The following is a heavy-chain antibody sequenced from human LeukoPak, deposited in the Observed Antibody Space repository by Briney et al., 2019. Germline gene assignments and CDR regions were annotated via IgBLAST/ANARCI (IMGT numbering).Heavy chain of an antibody. CDR1: GFTFSAYT. CDR3: TLRGTTGTNDAFDI. Sequence: GGSLRLSCSASGFTFSAYTMNWVRQAPGQGLEWVSYISSGSSSVYYADSVKGRFTISRDNAKNSLYLQMNSLRAEDTAVYYCTLRGTTGTNDAFDIWGQGTMVTVSS. V-gene: IGHV3-48*04. CDR2: ISSGSSSV. D-gene: IGHD1-1*01. J-gene: IGHJ3*02.